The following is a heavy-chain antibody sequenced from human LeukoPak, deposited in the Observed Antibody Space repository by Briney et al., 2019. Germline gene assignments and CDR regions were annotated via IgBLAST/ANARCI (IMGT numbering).Heavy chain of an antibody. J-gene: IGHJ4*02. V-gene: IGHV4-39*07. Sequence: PSETLSLTCTVSGGSIRSSYYYWGWIRQPPGEGLEWIGSIYDSGSTYYNPSLKSRVTISVDTSKNQFSLKLSSVTAADTAVYYCARDPSGYFNYWGQGTLATVSS. CDR1: GGSIRSSYYY. CDR2: IYDSGST. D-gene: IGHD3-22*01. CDR3: ARDPSGYFNY.